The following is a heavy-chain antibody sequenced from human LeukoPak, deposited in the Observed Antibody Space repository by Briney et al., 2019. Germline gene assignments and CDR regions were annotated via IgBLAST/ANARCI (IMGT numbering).Heavy chain of an antibody. CDR3: AKAPNYYDSSGYYTGGFTFDY. J-gene: IGHJ4*02. CDR1: GFTFSSYG. V-gene: IGHV3-30*18. Sequence: SGGSLRLSCAASGFTFSSYGMHWVRQAPGKGLEWVAVISYDGSNKYYADSVKGRFTISRDNSKNTLYLQMNSLRAEDTAVYYCAKAPNYYDSSGYYTGGFTFDYWGQGTLVTVSS. CDR2: ISYDGSNK. D-gene: IGHD3-22*01.